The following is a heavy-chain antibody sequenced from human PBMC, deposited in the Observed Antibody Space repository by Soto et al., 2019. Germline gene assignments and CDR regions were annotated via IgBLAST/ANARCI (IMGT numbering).Heavy chain of an antibody. Sequence: QITLKESGPTLVKPTQTLTLTCTFSGFSLTSGGVGVAWIRQPPGKALEWLAVIYWDDDKRYSPFLKSSLTVTNDTSKNQVVLTMTNLAPVDTATYYCAHTPFFGDKLHFWGQGILVSVSS. V-gene: IGHV2-5*02. D-gene: IGHD2-21*01. J-gene: IGHJ4*02. CDR1: GFSLTSGGVG. CDR2: IYWDDDK. CDR3: AHTPFFGDKLHF.